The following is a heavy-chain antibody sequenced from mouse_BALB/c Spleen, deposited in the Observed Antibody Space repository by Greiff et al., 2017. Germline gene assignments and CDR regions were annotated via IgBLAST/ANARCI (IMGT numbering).Heavy chain of an antibody. D-gene: IGHD1-1*01. CDR2: IWAGGST. J-gene: IGHJ4*01. V-gene: IGHV2-9*02. Sequence: VKLVESGPGLVAPSQSLSITCTVSGFSLTSYGVHWVRQPPGKGLEWLGVIWAGGSTNYNSALMSRLSISKDNSKSQVFLKMNSLQTDDTAMYYCARQGSSYVDYAMDYWGQGTSVTVSS. CDR1: GFSLTSYG. CDR3: ARQGSSYVDYAMDY.